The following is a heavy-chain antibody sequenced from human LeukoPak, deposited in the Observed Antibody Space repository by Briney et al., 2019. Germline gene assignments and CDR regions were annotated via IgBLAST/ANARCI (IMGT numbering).Heavy chain of an antibody. CDR3: ARVYDYVWGSPDAFDI. Sequence: SETLSLTCAVYGGSFSGYYWSWIRQPPGKGLEWIGEINHSGSTNYNPSLKSRVTISVDTSKNQFSLKLSSVTAADTAVYYCARVYDYVWGSPDAFDIWGQGTMVTVSS. D-gene: IGHD3-16*01. V-gene: IGHV4-34*01. CDR2: INHSGST. CDR1: GGSFSGYY. J-gene: IGHJ3*02.